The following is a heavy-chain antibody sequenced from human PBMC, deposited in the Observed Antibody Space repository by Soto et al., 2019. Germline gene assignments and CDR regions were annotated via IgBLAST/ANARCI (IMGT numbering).Heavy chain of an antibody. CDR3: ARVTFDSSTYSGY. CDR1: GGSINSGDYY. CDR2: MYYGGST. V-gene: IGHV4-31*03. J-gene: IGHJ4*02. D-gene: IGHD3-22*01. Sequence: PSETLSLTCTVSGGSINSGDYYWSWIRQHPGKGLEWIGYMYYGGSTYYNPSLKSRLTISVDTSKNQFYLKLSSVTAADTAVYYCARVTFDSSTYSGYWGQGTLVTVSS.